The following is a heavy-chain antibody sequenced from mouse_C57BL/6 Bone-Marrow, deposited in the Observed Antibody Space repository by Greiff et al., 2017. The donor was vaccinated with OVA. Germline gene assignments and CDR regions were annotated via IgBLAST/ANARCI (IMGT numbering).Heavy chain of an antibody. CDR2: INPNNGGT. CDR3: ARCPIYDGYFFAY. D-gene: IGHD2-3*01. J-gene: IGHJ3*01. V-gene: IGHV1-22*01. CDR1: GYTFTDYN. Sequence: EVQLQQSGPELVKPGASVKMSCKASGYTFTDYNMHWVKQSHGKSLEWIGYINPNNGGTSYNQKFKGKATLTVNKSSSTAYMELRSLTSEDSAVYYCARCPIYDGYFFAYWGQGTLVTVSA.